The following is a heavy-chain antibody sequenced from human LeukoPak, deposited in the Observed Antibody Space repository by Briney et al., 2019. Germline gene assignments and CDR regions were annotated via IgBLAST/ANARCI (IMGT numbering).Heavy chain of an antibody. CDR3: VGGIGWQPDY. Sequence: GGSLRLSCAASPGITFSDHWMNWVRQAPGQGLEWVAIIRQDGREKLYLDSVKGRFTISRDNAKSSVYLQINSLRAEDTAVYYCVGGIGWQPDYWGQGTLVTVSS. D-gene: IGHD6-19*01. V-gene: IGHV3-7*03. CDR1: PGITFSDHW. J-gene: IGHJ4*02. CDR2: IRQDGREK.